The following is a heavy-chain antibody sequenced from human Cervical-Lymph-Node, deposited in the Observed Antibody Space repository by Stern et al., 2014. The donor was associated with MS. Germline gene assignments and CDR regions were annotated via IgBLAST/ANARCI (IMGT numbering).Heavy chain of an antibody. CDR1: GYSFTSYW. CDR2: IYPGDSET. J-gene: IGHJ4*02. D-gene: IGHD6-13*01. Sequence: EVQLVQSGAEVKKPGESLKISCKGSGYSFTSYWIGWVRQMPGKGLEWMGIIYPGDSETRYNPSFQGQVTISADKSISTAYLQWSSLKASDTAMYYCGRPEVESTGYSSSWYYWGQGTLVTVSS. CDR3: GRPEVESTGYSSSWYY. V-gene: IGHV5-51*01.